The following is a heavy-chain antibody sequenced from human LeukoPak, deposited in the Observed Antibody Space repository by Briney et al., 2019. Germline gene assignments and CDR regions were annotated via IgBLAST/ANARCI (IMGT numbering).Heavy chain of an antibody. CDR2: ISYDGSNK. D-gene: IGHD3-10*01. CDR1: GFTFSSYA. Sequence: GGSLRLSCAASGFTFSSYAMHWVRQAPGKGLEWVAVISYDGSNKYYADSVKGRFTISRDNSKNTLYLQMNSLRAEDTAVYYCARTPVWLGGMDVWGQGTTVTVSS. CDR3: ARTPVWLGGMDV. J-gene: IGHJ6*02. V-gene: IGHV3-30-3*01.